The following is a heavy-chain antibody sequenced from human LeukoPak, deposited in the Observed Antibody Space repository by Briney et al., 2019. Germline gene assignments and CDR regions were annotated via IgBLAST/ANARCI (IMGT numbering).Heavy chain of an antibody. CDR3: ARDFGGSLFDY. CDR2: ISSSSSTI. V-gene: IGHV3-48*01. Sequence: QPGGSLILSFAASGFTFSSYSMNWVRPAPGKGLEWVSYISSSSSTIYYADSVKGRFTISRDNAKNSLYLQMNSLRAEDTAAYYCARDFGGSLFDYWGQGTLVTVSS. D-gene: IGHD1-26*01. CDR1: GFTFSSYS. J-gene: IGHJ4*02.